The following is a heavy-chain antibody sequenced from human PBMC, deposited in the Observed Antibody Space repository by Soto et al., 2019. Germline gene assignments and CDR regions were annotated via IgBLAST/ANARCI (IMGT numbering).Heavy chain of an antibody. CDR1: GGSISSSTYY. V-gene: IGHV4-39*01. CDR3: ARLNGYCISTNCHGYYGMDV. J-gene: IGHJ6*01. Sequence: PSETLSLTCTVSGGSISSSTYYWEWIRQPPGKGLEWIGSIYYSGSTYYNPSLKSRVTISVDTSKNQFSLKLSSVTAADTAVYYCARLNGYCISTNCHGYYGMDVWGQGTTVTVS. CDR2: IYYSGST. D-gene: IGHD2-2*01.